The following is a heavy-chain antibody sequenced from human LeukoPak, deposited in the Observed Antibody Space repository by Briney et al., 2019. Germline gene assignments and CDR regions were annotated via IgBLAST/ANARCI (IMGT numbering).Heavy chain of an antibody. D-gene: IGHD4-17*01. CDR1: GFTFSSYS. J-gene: IGHJ3*02. CDR2: ISGSGGST. CDR3: AKDYDYGDYDGFDDAFDI. Sequence: GGSLRLSCAASGFTFSSYSMNWVRQAPGKGLEWVSAISGSGGSTYYADSVKGRFTISRDNSKNTLYLQMNSLRAEDTAVYYCAKDYDYGDYDGFDDAFDIWGQGTMVTVSS. V-gene: IGHV3-23*01.